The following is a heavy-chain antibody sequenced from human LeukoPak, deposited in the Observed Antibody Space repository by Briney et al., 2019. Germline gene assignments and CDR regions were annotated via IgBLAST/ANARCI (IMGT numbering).Heavy chain of an antibody. CDR1: GFTFSSYW. CDR3: ARGPSYVWGSYRYTILYNFDY. CDR2: IKQDGSEK. D-gene: IGHD3-16*02. J-gene: IGHJ4*02. V-gene: IGHV3-7*03. Sequence: GGSLRLSCAASGFTFSSYWMSWVRQAPGKGLEWVANIKQDGSEKYYVDSVKGRFTISRDNAKNSLYLQMNSLRAEDTAVYYCARGPSYVWGSYRYTILYNFDYWGQGTLVTVSS.